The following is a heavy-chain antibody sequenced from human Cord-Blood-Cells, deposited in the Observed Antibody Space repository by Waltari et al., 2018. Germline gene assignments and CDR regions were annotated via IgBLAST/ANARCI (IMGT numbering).Heavy chain of an antibody. CDR2: INHSGST. V-gene: IGHV4-34*01. CDR1: GGSFSGYY. Sequence: QVQLQQWGAGLLKPSETLSLTCAVYGGSFSGYYWSWIRQPPGKGLEWIGEINHSGSTNYHPSLKSRVTISVDTSKNQFSLKLSSVTAADTAVYYCARHGDRRGSYYCQHWGQGTLVTVSS. CDR3: ARHGDRRGSYYCQH. J-gene: IGHJ1*01. D-gene: IGHD1-26*01.